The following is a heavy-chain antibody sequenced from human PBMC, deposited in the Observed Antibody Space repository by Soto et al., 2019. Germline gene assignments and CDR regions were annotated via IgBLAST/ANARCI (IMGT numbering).Heavy chain of an antibody. D-gene: IGHD2-2*01. V-gene: IGHV3-33*01. CDR1: GFPFGSYG. CDR3: ARGGCSSTSCSFPIYYYYGMDV. CDR2: IWYDGSNK. Sequence: SIPLSWAAAGFPFGSYGMHWVLPDPCKGLEWVAVIWYDGSNKYYADSVKGRFTISRDNSKNTLYLQMNSLRAEDTAVCYCARGGCSSTSCSFPIYYYYGMDVWGQGSTVTVSS. J-gene: IGHJ6*02.